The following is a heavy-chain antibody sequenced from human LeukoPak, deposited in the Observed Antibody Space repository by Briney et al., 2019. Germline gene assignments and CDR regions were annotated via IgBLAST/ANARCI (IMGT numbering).Heavy chain of an antibody. D-gene: IGHD5-24*01. CDR3: ARSETGY. V-gene: IGHV3-48*03. J-gene: IGHJ4*02. CDR1: GFTFSSYE. CDR2: MSSSGSTI. Sequence: GGSLRLSCAASGFTFSSYEMNWVRQAPGKGLEWTSYMSSSGSTIYYADSVKGRFTISRDNAKNSLYLQMNSLRAEDTAVYYCARSETGYWGQGTLVTVSS.